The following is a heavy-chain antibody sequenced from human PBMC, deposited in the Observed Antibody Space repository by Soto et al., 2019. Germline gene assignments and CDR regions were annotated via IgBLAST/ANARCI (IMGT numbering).Heavy chain of an antibody. CDR2: INPKSGGT. CDR3: AKGDSTDCSNGVCSFFYNHDMDV. J-gene: IGHJ6*02. D-gene: IGHD2-8*01. V-gene: IGHV1-2*04. CDR1: GYSFTDYH. Sequence: ASVKVSCKASGYSFTDYHIHWVRQAPGQGLEWLGRINPKSGGTSTAQKFQGWVTMTTDTSISTASMELTRLTSDDTAIYYCAKGDSTDCSNGVCSFFYNHDMDVWGQGTTVTVSS.